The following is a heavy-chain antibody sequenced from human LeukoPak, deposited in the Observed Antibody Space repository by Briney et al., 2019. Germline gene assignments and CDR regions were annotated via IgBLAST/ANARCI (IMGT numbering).Heavy chain of an antibody. Sequence: PSETLSLTCTVSGGSISSGGYYWSWIRQHPGKGLEWVGYIYYSGSTYYNPSLKSRVTISVDTSKNQFSLKLSSVTAADTAVYYCARAPSYGSGTGYFDYWGQGTLVTVSS. J-gene: IGHJ4*02. D-gene: IGHD3-10*01. CDR1: GGSISSGGYY. CDR2: IYYSGST. V-gene: IGHV4-31*03. CDR3: ARAPSYGSGTGYFDY.